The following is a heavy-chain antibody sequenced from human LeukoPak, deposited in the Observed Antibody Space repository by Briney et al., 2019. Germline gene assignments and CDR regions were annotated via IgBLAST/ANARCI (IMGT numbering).Heavy chain of an antibody. D-gene: IGHD3-9*01. CDR1: GVTVSSNY. CDR2: IYSGCST. Sequence: GGSLRLSCAASGVTVSSNYMSGVRQAPGKGLERGSLIYSGCSTYYADSVKGRFAISRDNSKNALYLQMNSLRAVDTAVYYCARDYYDILTGFLYWYFDLWGRGTLVTVSS. CDR3: ARDYYDILTGFLYWYFDL. V-gene: IGHV3-53*01. J-gene: IGHJ2*01.